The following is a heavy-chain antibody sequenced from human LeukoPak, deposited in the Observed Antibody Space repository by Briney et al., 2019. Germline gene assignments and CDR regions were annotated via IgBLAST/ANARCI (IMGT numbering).Heavy chain of an antibody. CDR3: ARLLFWGGCWGSYRSWYFDY. Sequence: SETLSLTCAVYGGSFSGYYLSWIRQPPGKGLEWIGEINHSGSTSYNPSLKSRVTISVGTSKNQFSLKLSSVSAEETGVYYGARLLFWGGCWGSYRSWYFDYWGQGTRVTVSS. V-gene: IGHV4-34*01. CDR2: INHSGST. CDR1: GGSFSGYY. D-gene: IGHD3-16*02. J-gene: IGHJ4*02.